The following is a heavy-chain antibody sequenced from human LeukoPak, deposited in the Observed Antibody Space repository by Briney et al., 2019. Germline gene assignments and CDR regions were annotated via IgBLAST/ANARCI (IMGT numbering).Heavy chain of an antibody. Sequence: SETLSLTCTVYGGSFSGYYWSWIRQPPGKGLEWIGEINHSGSTNYNPSLKSRVTISVDTSKNQFSLKLSSVTAADTAVYYCARGLTAVALYFDYWGQGTLVTVSS. V-gene: IGHV4-34*01. CDR2: INHSGST. CDR3: ARGLTAVALYFDY. J-gene: IGHJ4*02. CDR1: GGSFSGYY. D-gene: IGHD6-19*01.